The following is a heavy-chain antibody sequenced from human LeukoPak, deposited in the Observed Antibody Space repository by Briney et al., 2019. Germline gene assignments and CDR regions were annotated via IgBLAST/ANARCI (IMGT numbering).Heavy chain of an antibody. D-gene: IGHD6-13*01. CDR2: MNPNSGNT. V-gene: IGHV1-8*01. CDR1: GYTFTSYD. CDR3: ARGLAAAAPFDY. Sequence: SSVKVSCKASGYTFTSYDINWVRQATGQGLEWMGWMNPNSGNTGYAQKFQGRVTMTRNTSISTDYMELSSTRSEDTAVYYCARGLAAAAPFDYWGQGTLVTVSS. J-gene: IGHJ4*02.